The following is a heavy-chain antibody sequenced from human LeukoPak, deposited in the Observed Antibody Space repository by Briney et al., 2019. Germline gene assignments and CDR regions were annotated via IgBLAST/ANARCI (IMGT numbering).Heavy chain of an antibody. J-gene: IGHJ4*02. CDR2: IYYSGST. Sequence: PSETLSLTCTVSGGSISSYYWSWIRQPPGKGLEWIGYIYYSGSTNYNPSLKSRVTISVDTSKNQFSLKLSSVTAADTAVYYCASLGYCSSTSCYGHYFDYWGQGTLVTVSS. D-gene: IGHD2-2*01. V-gene: IGHV4-59*08. CDR1: GGSISSYY. CDR3: ASLGYCSSTSCYGHYFDY.